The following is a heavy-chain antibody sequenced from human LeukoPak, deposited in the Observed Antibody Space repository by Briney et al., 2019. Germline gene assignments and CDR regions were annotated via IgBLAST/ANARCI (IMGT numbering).Heavy chain of an antibody. Sequence: SETLSLTCTVSGGSISSYYWSWTRQPPGKGLEWIGYIYYSGSTNYNPSLKSRVTISVDTSKNQFSLKLSSVTAADTAVYYCARGHQLLTYYYYYDMDVWGKGTTVTVSS. CDR3: ARGHQLLTYYYYYDMDV. V-gene: IGHV4-59*01. J-gene: IGHJ6*04. CDR2: IYYSGST. CDR1: GGSISSYY. D-gene: IGHD2-2*01.